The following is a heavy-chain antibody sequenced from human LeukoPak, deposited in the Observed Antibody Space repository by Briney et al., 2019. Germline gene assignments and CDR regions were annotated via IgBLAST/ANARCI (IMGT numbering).Heavy chain of an antibody. CDR1: GGSISTYF. CDR3: AKEEWLGKMNFFDY. V-gene: IGHV4-59*12. D-gene: IGHD6-19*01. J-gene: IGHJ4*02. Sequence: SETLSLTCSVSGGSISTYFWSWIRQPPGKGLEWIGYIYYSGSTTYNPSLKSRVTISVDTSKNQFSLKLSSVTAADTAVYYCAKEEWLGKMNFFDYWGQGTLVTVSS. CDR2: IYYSGST.